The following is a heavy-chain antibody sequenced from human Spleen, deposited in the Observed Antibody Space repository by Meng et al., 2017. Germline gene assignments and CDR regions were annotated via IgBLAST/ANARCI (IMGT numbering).Heavy chain of an antibody. CDR2: IYHSGST. CDR1: GGSISSGAYS. D-gene: IGHD6-19*01. CDR3: ARGSVAGAVDY. Sequence: QLQLQESGSGLVKPSRTLSRTCTVSGGSISSGAYSWSWIRQPPGKGLEWIGYIYHSGSTSYNPSLKSRVTISVDRSKNQFSLKLSSVTAADTAVYYCARGSVAGAVDYWGQGTLVTVSS. V-gene: IGHV4-30-2*01. J-gene: IGHJ4*02.